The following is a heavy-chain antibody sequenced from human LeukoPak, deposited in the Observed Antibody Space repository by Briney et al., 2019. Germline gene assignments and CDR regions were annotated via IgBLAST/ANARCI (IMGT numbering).Heavy chain of an antibody. D-gene: IGHD2-15*01. CDR3: ARGRYCSADTCYGDFQH. CDR1: GYTFTTYD. Sequence: ASVKVSCKASGYTFTTYDINWVRQATGQGLEWMGWMNPNSGDTGYAQKFQGRVTLTRNTSISTAYMEVSSLRSEDTAVYYCARGRYCSADTCYGDFQHWGQGTLVSVSS. V-gene: IGHV1-8*01. J-gene: IGHJ1*01. CDR2: MNPNSGDT.